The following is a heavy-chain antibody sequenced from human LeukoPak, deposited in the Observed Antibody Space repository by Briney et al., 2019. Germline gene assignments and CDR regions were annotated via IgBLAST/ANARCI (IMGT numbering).Heavy chain of an antibody. V-gene: IGHV3-23*01. CDR1: GFTFSNYA. D-gene: IGHD5-12*01. CDR2: ISGSGGST. J-gene: IGHJ4*02. Sequence: AGGSLRLSCVASGFTFSNYAMSWVRQTPGKGLEWVSSISGSGGSTHYADSVQGRFTISRDNSKNILYLQMNSLRAEDTAVYYCAKDWMSTIINYFDYWGQGTLVTVSS. CDR3: AKDWMSTIINYFDY.